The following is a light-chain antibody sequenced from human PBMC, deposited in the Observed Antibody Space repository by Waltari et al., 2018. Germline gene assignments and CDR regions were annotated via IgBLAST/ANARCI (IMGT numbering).Light chain of an antibody. CDR1: QNLLYNSDNKNY. V-gene: IGKV4-1*01. CDR3: QQCYSTPYT. J-gene: IGKJ2*01. CDR2: GAS. Sequence: DIVMTQSPDSLAVSLGERVTINCRSSQNLLYNSDNKNYLAWFQQKPGQPPKLRIYGASTRESGVPDRFGGSGSGTEFTLTISSLQAADVAVYYCQQCYSTPYTFGQGTKLEIK.